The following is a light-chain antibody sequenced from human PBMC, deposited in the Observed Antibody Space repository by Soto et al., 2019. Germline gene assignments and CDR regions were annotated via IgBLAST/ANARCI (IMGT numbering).Light chain of an antibody. V-gene: IGKV1-39*01. CDR2: AAS. CDR1: QSISLF. J-gene: IGKJ1*01. CDR3: HPTDIFPET. Sequence: DIQMTQSPSSLSASVGDTVTITCRASQSISLFLNWYQQKPGKAPKLLIYAASSLQSGIPPRFSGNGSGTDFTLTISSRQAADFATYYFHPTDIFPETFGQGTKVEIK.